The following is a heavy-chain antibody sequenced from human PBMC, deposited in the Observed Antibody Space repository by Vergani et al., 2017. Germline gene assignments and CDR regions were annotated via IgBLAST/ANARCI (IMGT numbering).Heavy chain of an antibody. V-gene: IGHV1-46*03. CDR3: ARGDYGILTGYRY. D-gene: IGHD3-9*01. CDR1: GYTFSNYY. Sequence: QVQVVQSGAEVKKSGASVKVSCKTSGYTFSNYYMHWVRQAPGQGLEWMGIINPSGGHTNYAQKFQGRVTSTRDTSTSTVYMELSSTRSEDTAIYYCARGDYGILTGYRYWGQGTLVTVSA. J-gene: IGHJ4*02. CDR2: INPSGGHT.